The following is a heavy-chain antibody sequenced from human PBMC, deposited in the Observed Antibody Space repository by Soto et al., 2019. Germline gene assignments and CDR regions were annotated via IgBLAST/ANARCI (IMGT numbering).Heavy chain of an antibody. CDR3: ARHNYGSGSTYFDY. J-gene: IGHJ4*02. V-gene: IGHV4-59*08. CDR1: GGSISSYY. D-gene: IGHD3-10*01. Sequence: QVQLQESGPGLLKPSETLSLTCTVSGGSISSYYWSWIRQPPGKGLEWIGYIYYSGRTNYNPSLKSRVTISVDTSKNQFSLKLNSMTAADTAVYYCARHNYGSGSTYFDYWGQGTLVTVS. CDR2: IYYSGRT.